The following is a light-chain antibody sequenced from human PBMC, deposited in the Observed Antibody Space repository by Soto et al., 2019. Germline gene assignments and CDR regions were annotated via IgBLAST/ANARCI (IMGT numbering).Light chain of an antibody. J-gene: IGKJ3*01. CDR2: DAS. V-gene: IGKV1-39*01. CDR1: QSISIN. CDR3: QQSYTTLFT. Sequence: DIQMTQSPSSLSASVGDRVTITCRASQSISINLNWYQQRPGKALKLMIYDASSLQSGVSSRFSGSGSGTDFTLTISDLQPEDFATYYCQQSYTTLFTFGPGTKVDIK.